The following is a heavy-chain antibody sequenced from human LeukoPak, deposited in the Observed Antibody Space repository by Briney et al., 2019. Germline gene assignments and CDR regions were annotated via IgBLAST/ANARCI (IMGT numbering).Heavy chain of an antibody. D-gene: IGHD3-16*01. Sequence: SETLSLTCAVYGGSFSGYYWSWIRQPPGKGLEWIGEINHSGSTNYNPPLKSRVTISVDTSKNQFSLKLSSVTAADTAVYYCARGPRGQITRHTPKDLYYFDYWGQGTLVTVSS. CDR1: GGSFSGYY. CDR2: INHSGST. CDR3: ARGPRGQITRHTPKDLYYFDY. J-gene: IGHJ4*02. V-gene: IGHV4-34*01.